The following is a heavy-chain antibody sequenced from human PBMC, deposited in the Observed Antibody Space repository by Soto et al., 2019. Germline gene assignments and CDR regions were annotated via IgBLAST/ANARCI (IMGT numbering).Heavy chain of an antibody. V-gene: IGHV3-21*01. CDR3: ARDNLAVQGAFDH. CDR2: ITGTSAFL. CDR1: GFVFSDFQ. Sequence: PVGSLRLSCAASGFVFSDFQLNWVRQAPGRGLERLASITGTSAFLFYADSIKGRFTISRDNPKNFLFLQMDSLGPEDTAVYYCARDNLAVQGAFDHWGQGALVTVSS. J-gene: IGHJ4*02. D-gene: IGHD3-10*02.